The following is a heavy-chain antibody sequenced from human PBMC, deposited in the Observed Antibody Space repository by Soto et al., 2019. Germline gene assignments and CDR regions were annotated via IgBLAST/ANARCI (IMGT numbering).Heavy chain of an antibody. Sequence: SETLSLTCSVSGGSISTYYWSWIRQPPGKGLEWIGYIYYDGSTSYNPSLRSRVTISVDTSKNQFSLILSSVTSADTAVYYCARDQLSSGLYVWFDPWGQGTLVTVS. CDR1: GGSISTYY. J-gene: IGHJ5*02. D-gene: IGHD6-25*01. CDR2: IYYDGST. V-gene: IGHV4-59*01. CDR3: ARDQLSSGLYVWFDP.